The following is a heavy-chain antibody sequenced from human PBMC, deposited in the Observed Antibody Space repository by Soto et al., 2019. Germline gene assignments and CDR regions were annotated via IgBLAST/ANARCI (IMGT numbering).Heavy chain of an antibody. CDR3: ARRRDYDILTGYYDY. J-gene: IGHJ4*02. CDR2: IYYSGST. CDR1: GGSISSYY. D-gene: IGHD3-9*01. V-gene: IGHV4-59*01. Sequence: LSLTCTVSGGSISSYYWSWIRQPPGKGLEWIGYIYYSGSTNYNPSLKSRVTISVDTSKNQFSLKLSSVTAADTAVYYCARRRDYDILTGYYDYWGQGTLVTVSS.